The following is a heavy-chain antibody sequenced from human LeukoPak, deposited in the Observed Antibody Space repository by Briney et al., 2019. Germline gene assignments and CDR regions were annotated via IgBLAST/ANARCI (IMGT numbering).Heavy chain of an antibody. CDR1: GINFRSSG. CDR2: IQNDGSDK. Sequence: GGSLRLSCAASGINFRSSGIHWVRQAPGKGLEWVTFIQNDGSDKSYAASVQGRFTISRDNSKNTVYLHMNSLRADDTALYYCAREGGRAAPGRFDYWGQGTLVTVSS. J-gene: IGHJ4*02. D-gene: IGHD6-13*01. CDR3: AREGGRAAPGRFDY. V-gene: IGHV3-30*02.